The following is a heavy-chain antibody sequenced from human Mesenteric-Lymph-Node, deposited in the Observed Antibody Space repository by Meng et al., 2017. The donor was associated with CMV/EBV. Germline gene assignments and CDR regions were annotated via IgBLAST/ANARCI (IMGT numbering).Heavy chain of an antibody. Sequence: SETLSLTCTVSGGSVSSGSYYWGWIRQPPGKGLEWIGRIYYSETTHYNAALQSRATITLDTSKNHFSLNLIFVTAADTALYYCARGDLRYCSGGSCYGVFDYWGQGMLVTVSS. J-gene: IGHJ4*02. CDR3: ARGDLRYCSGGSCYGVFDY. CDR1: GGSVSSGSYY. CDR2: IYYSETT. D-gene: IGHD2-15*01. V-gene: IGHV4-39*07.